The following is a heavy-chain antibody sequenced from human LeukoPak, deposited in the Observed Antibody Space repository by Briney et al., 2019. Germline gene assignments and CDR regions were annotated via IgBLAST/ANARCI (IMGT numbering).Heavy chain of an antibody. V-gene: IGHV1-2*02. CDR3: ARDPIAVAGPYFDY. CDR2: INPNSGGR. Sequence: GASVTVSCKASGYTFTGYYMHWVRQAPGQGLEWMGWINPNSGGRNYAQKFQGRVTMTRDTSISTAYMELSGLRSDDTAVYYCARDPIAVAGPYFDYWGQGTLVTVSS. J-gene: IGHJ4*02. CDR1: GYTFTGYY. D-gene: IGHD6-19*01.